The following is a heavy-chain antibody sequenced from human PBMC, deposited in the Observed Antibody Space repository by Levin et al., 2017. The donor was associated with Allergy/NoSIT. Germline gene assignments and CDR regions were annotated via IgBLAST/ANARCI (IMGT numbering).Heavy chain of an antibody. Sequence: GESLKISCAASGFTFSDYYMSWIRQAPGKGLEWVSYISSSGSTIYYADSVKGRFTISRDNAKNSLYLQMNSLRAEDTAVYYCARDVITGYLDYYYYYGMDVWGQGTTVTVSS. D-gene: IGHD3-16*02. CDR1: GFTFSDYY. CDR3: ARDVITGYLDYYYYYGMDV. V-gene: IGHV3-11*01. J-gene: IGHJ6*02. CDR2: ISSSGSTI.